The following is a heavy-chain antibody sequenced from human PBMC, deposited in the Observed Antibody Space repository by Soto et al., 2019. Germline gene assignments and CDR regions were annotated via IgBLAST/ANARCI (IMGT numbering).Heavy chain of an antibody. V-gene: IGHV4-59*01. CDR1: GGSISSYY. D-gene: IGHD6-19*01. CDR2: IYYSGST. Sequence: SETLSLTCTVSGGSISSYYWSWIRQLPGKGLEWIGYIYYSGSTSYNPSLKSRVTISVDTSKNQFSLKLSSVTAADTAVYYCARGPSGWYYGYWGQGTLVTVSS. J-gene: IGHJ4*02. CDR3: ARGPSGWYYGY.